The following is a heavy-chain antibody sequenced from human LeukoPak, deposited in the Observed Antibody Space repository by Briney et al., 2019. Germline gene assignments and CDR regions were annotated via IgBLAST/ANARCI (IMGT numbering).Heavy chain of an antibody. CDR3: ARGYQKWLADY. CDR1: GGTFSSYA. J-gene: IGHJ4*02. V-gene: IGHV1-69*04. D-gene: IGHD3-22*01. CDR2: IIPILGIA. Sequence: SVKVSCXASGGTFSSYAISWVRQAPGQGLEWMGRIIPILGIANYAQKFQGRVAITADKSTSTAYMELSSLRSEDTAVYYCARGYQKWLADYWGQGTLVTVSS.